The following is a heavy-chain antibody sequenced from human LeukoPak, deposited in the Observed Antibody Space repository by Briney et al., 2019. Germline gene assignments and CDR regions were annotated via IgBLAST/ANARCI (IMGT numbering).Heavy chain of an antibody. CDR2: IYYSGST. V-gene: IGHV4-59*01. Sequence: PSETLSLTCTVSGGSLSSYYWSWIRQPPGKGLEWIGYIYYSGSTNYNPSLKSRVTISVDTSENQFSLKLSSVTAADTAVYYCARFSDQIAIFGVVNYFLGDWGQGILVTVSS. J-gene: IGHJ4*02. CDR3: ARFSDQIAIFGVVNYFLGD. CDR1: GGSLSSYY. D-gene: IGHD3-3*01.